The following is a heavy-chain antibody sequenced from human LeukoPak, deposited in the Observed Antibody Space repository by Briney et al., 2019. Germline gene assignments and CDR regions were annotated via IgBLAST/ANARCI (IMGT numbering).Heavy chain of an antibody. J-gene: IGHJ3*01. V-gene: IGHV3-23*01. CDR2: ISGSGSST. CDR1: GFTFSNYA. CDR3: ASQRDDFDL. Sequence: QSGGSLRLSCAASGFTFSNYALSWVRQAPGKGLEWVSTISGSGSSTYYADSVKGRFTISRDNSKNTLYMRMNSLRAEDTAIYYCASQRDDFDLWGPGTVVTVSS.